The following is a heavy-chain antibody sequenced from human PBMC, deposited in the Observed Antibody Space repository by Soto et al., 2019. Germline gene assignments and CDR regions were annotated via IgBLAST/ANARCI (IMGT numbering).Heavy chain of an antibody. Sequence: HPGGSLRLSCAASGFSFSSYAVSWVRQAPGKGLQWVSSISSSGDTTNYADSVKGRFTISRDNSKNTLYLLMSTLRAEDTAVYYCAKRKWYDSSVLWDYWGQGTLVTVSS. V-gene: IGHV3-23*01. CDR3: AKRKWYDSSVLWDY. D-gene: IGHD3-22*01. CDR2: ISSSGDTT. J-gene: IGHJ4*02. CDR1: GFSFSSYA.